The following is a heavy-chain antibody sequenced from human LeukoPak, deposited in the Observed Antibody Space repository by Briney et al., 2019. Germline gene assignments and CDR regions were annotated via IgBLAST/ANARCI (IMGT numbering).Heavy chain of an antibody. Sequence: PGGSLRLSCAASGFTFSSYWMSWVRQAPGKGLEWVANIKQDGSEKYSVDSVKGRFTISRDNAKTSLYLQMNSLRAEDTAVYYCASTSGWEPFDYWGQGTLVTVSS. CDR3: ASTSGWEPFDY. CDR2: IKQDGSEK. J-gene: IGHJ4*02. CDR1: GFTFSSYW. D-gene: IGHD1-26*01. V-gene: IGHV3-7*01.